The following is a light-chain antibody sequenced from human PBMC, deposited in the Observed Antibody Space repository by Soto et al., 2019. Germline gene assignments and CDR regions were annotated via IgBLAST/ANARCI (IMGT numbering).Light chain of an antibody. V-gene: IGKV3-11*01. CDR3: QQRSNWP. CDR2: DAS. CDR1: QSVADY. Sequence: DIVRTQSPATLSLSPGERGTLSCRASQSVADYLAWYQQKPGQAPRLLIYDASSRAAGVPARFSGSGSGTDFTLTISSLEPEDFAVYYCQQRSNWPVGPGTKVEIK. J-gene: IGKJ3*01.